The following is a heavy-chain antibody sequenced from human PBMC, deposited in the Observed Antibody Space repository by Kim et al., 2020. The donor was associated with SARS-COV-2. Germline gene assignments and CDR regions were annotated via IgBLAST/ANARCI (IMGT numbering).Heavy chain of an antibody. CDR3: ARLLYYDILTGFDAFDI. V-gene: IGHV1-69*01. J-gene: IGHJ3*02. D-gene: IGHD3-9*01. Sequence: FQGRVTITADESTSTAYMELSSLRSEDTAVYYCARLLYYDILTGFDAFDIWGQGTMVTVSS.